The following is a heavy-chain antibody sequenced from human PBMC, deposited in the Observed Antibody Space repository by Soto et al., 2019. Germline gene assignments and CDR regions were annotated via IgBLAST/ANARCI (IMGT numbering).Heavy chain of an antibody. J-gene: IGHJ5*02. V-gene: IGHV1-2*02. D-gene: IGHD2-15*01. Sequence: QVHLVQSGAEVKKPGASVKVSCKASGYTFTDYYVHWVRQAPGQGLEWMGWSNPNSGGTHFAQKFQGRVTLTRATSISTAYMELSSLRSDDTALYYCARDQLLLSNWIDPWGQGTLVTVSS. CDR2: SNPNSGGT. CDR1: GYTFTDYY. CDR3: ARDQLLLSNWIDP.